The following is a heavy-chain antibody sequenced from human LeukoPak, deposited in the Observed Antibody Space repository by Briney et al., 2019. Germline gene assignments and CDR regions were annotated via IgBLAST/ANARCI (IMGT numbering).Heavy chain of an antibody. CDR2: IRYDGSNK. D-gene: IGHD5-12*01. V-gene: IGHV3-30*02. J-gene: IGHJ6*03. CDR3: AKGGGYEAQYYYYYLDV. CDR1: GFTFSSYG. Sequence: GGSLRLSCAASGFTFSSYGMHWVRQAPGKGLERVAFIRYDGSNKYYADSVKGRFTISRDNSKNTLYLQMKSLRAEDTAVYYCAKGGGYEAQYYYYYLDVWGKGTTVTISS.